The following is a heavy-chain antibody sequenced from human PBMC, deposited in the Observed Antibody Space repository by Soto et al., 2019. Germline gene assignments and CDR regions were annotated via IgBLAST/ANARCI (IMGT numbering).Heavy chain of an antibody. CDR1: GGSFSGYY. V-gene: IGHV4-34*01. Sequence: SETLSLTCAVYGGSFSGYYWSWIRQPPGKGLEWIGEINHSGSTNYNPSLKSRVTISVDTSKNQFSLKLSSVTAADTAVYYCARAIIAARLYYYYMDVWGKGTTVTVSS. CDR3: ARAIIAARLYYYYMDV. CDR2: INHSGST. D-gene: IGHD6-6*01. J-gene: IGHJ6*03.